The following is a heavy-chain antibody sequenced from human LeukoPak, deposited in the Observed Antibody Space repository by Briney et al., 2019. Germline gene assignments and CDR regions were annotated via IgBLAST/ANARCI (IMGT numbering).Heavy chain of an antibody. D-gene: IGHD6-19*01. Sequence: SETLSLTSTVCGGSIGSDYWTWIRQPPGKGLEYIGYIYYTGGTNYNPSLKSRVTISVDTSKNQFSLKLSSVTAADTAVYFCAKYGNSGWVIDNWGQGTLVTVSS. CDR1: GGSIGSDY. V-gene: IGHV4-59*08. J-gene: IGHJ4*02. CDR2: IYYTGGT. CDR3: AKYGNSGWVIDN.